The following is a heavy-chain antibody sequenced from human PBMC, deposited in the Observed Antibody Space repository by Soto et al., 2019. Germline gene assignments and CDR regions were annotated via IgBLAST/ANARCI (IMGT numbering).Heavy chain of an antibody. CDR3: ARQYGDYVRGAFDI. CDR1: GLSFGTGGSY. Sequence: PSETLSLTCTVSGLSFGTGGSYWSWIRYRPGKGLEWIGYIYDSGNTRYNPSLKSRVTISVDTSKNQFSLKLSSVTAADTAVYYCARQYGDYVRGAFDIWGQGTMVTVSS. CDR2: IYDSGNT. J-gene: IGHJ3*02. V-gene: IGHV4-61*08. D-gene: IGHD4-17*01.